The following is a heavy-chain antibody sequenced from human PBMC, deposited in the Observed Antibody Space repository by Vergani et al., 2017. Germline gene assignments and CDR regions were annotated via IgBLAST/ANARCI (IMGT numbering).Heavy chain of an antibody. CDR1: GGSVSSGSYY. CDR2: IYYSGST. D-gene: IGHD4-23*01. V-gene: IGHV4-61*01. CDR3: ARVGSTTTVXTPGGNYYYYGMDV. J-gene: IGHJ6*02. Sequence: QVQLQESGPGLVKPSETLSLTCTVSGGSVSSGSYYWSWIRQPPGKGLEWIGYIYYSGSTNYNPSLKSRVTISVDTSKNQFSLKLSSVTAADPAVYYCARVGSTTTVXTPGGNYYYYGMDVWGQGTTVTVSS.